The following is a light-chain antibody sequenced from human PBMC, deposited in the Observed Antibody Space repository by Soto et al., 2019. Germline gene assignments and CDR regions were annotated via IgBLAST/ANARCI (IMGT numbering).Light chain of an antibody. CDR2: DAS. Sequence: DIQMTQSPSTLSASGGDRVTITCRASQSISSWLAWYQQKPGKAPKLLIYDASSLESGVPSRVSGSGYGTEFTLTISSLQPDDLATYYCQQYNSYSGYTFGQGTKPEIK. CDR3: QQYNSYSGYT. V-gene: IGKV1-5*01. J-gene: IGKJ2*01. CDR1: QSISSW.